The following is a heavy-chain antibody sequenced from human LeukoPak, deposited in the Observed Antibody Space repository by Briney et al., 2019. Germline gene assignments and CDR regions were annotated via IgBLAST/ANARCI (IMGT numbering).Heavy chain of an antibody. CDR2: ISYDESNK. V-gene: IGHV3-30*03. CDR1: GFTFSSYW. D-gene: IGHD6-19*01. CDR3: ARDSMSSGWYSGDYYFDY. Sequence: PGGSLRLSCAASGFTFSSYWMSWVRQAPGKGLEWVAVISYDESNKYYADSVKGRFTISRDNSKNTLYLQMNSLRAEDTAVYYCARDSMSSGWYSGDYYFDYWGRGTLVTVSS. J-gene: IGHJ4*02.